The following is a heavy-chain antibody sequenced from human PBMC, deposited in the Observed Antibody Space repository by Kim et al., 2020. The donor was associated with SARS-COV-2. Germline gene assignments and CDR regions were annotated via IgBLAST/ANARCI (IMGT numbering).Heavy chain of an antibody. V-gene: IGHV1-69*13. CDR2: IIPIFGTA. CDR1: GGTFSSYA. D-gene: IGHD2-8*01. Sequence: SVKVSCKASGGTFSSYAISWVRQAPGQVLEWMGGIIPIFGTANYAQKFQGRVTITADESTSTAYMDLSSLRSEDTAVYYCARHLYEYGMDVWGQGTTVTVSS. J-gene: IGHJ6*02. CDR3: ARHLYEYGMDV.